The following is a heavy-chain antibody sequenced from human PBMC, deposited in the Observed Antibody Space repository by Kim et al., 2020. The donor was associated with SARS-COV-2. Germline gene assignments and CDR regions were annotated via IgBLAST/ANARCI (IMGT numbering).Heavy chain of an antibody. Sequence: ADSVKGRFTISRDNSKNTLYLQMNSLRAEDTAVYYCAGGYSYGPGGWFDPWGQGTLVTVSS. V-gene: IGHV3-33*01. J-gene: IGHJ5*02. D-gene: IGHD5-18*01. CDR3: AGGYSYGPGGWFDP.